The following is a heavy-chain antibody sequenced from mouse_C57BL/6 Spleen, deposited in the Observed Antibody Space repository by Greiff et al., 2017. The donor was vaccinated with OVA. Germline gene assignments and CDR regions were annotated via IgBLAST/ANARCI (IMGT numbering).Heavy chain of an antibody. V-gene: IGHV1-64*01. CDR3: VYYYGSSSYYFDY. D-gene: IGHD1-1*01. J-gene: IGHJ2*01. CDR2: IHPNSGST. CDR1: GYTFTSYW. Sequence: QVQLQQPGAELVKPGASVKLSCKASGYTFTSYWMHWVKQRPGQGLEWIGMIHPNSGSTNYNEKFKSKATLTVDKSSSTAYMQLSSLTSEDSAVYYCVYYYGSSSYYFDYWGQGTTLTVSS.